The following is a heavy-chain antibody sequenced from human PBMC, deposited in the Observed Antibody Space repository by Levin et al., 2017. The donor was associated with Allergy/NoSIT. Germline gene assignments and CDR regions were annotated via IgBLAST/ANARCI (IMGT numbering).Heavy chain of an antibody. CDR3: ARGGSKYYDFWSGIYKPSQSRDLTHQYYYYYGMDV. CDR1: GGTFSSYA. Sequence: PMASVKVSCKASGGTFSSYAISWVRQAPGQGLEWMGGIIPIFGTANYAQKFQGRVTITADESTSTAYMELSSLRSEDTAVYYCARGGSKYYDFWSGIYKPSQSRDLTHQYYYYYGMDVWGQGTTVTVSS. D-gene: IGHD3-3*01. J-gene: IGHJ6*02. CDR2: IIPIFGTA. V-gene: IGHV1-69*13.